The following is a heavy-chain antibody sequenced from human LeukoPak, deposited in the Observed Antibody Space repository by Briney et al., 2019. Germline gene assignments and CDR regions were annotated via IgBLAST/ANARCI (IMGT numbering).Heavy chain of an antibody. V-gene: IGHV4-34*01. J-gene: IGHJ4*02. CDR1: GGSFSGYY. D-gene: IGHD2-2*01. CDR2: INHSGST. Sequence: SETLSLTCAVYGGSFSGYYWSWIRQPPGKGLEWIGEINHSGSTNYNPSLKSRVTISVDTSKNQFSPKLSSVTAADTAVYYCARGWRYQLPFWGQGTLVTVSS. CDR3: ARGWRYQLPF.